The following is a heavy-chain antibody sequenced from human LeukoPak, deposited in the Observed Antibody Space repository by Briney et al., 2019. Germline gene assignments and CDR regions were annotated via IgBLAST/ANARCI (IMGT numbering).Heavy chain of an antibody. V-gene: IGHV3-53*01. CDR1: GFTVSSNY. D-gene: IGHD1-26*01. CDR2: IYSGGTT. CDR3: ASGGRYSGSYSVVDY. J-gene: IGHJ4*02. Sequence: PGGSLRLSCATSGFTVSSNYMSWVRQAPGRGLEWVSVIYSGGTTYYADSVKGRFTVSRDSSKNTLYLQVNSLRAEDTAVYYCASGGRYSGSYSVVDYWGQGTLVTVSS.